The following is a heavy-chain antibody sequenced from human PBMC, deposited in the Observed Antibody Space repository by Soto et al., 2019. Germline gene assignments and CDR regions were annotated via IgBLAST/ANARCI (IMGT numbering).Heavy chain of an antibody. CDR1: GFTFSSYW. V-gene: IGHV3-7*01. J-gene: IGHJ5*02. CDR2: IKQDGSEK. D-gene: IGHD2-2*01. Sequence: GGSLRLSCAASGFTFSSYWMSWVRQAPGKGLEWVANIKQDGSEKYYVDSVKGRFTISRDNAKNSLYLQMNSLRAEDTAVYYCARKLEGYCSSTSCYNWFDPWGQGTLVTVSS. CDR3: ARKLEGYCSSTSCYNWFDP.